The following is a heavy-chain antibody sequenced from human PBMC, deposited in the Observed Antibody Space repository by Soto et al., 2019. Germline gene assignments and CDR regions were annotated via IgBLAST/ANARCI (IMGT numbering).Heavy chain of an antibody. V-gene: IGHV4-4*02. J-gene: IGHJ4*02. CDR1: GDSISSTNW. CDR3: AREGFEHRPDS. CDR2: MFASGSS. Sequence: QVQLQESGPGLVKPSETLSLTCAVSGDSISSTNWWSWYRQSPGKGLELIGEMFASGSSNYNPSLDDRVTISIDTPKNQAFLKLTSLTGADTGNYYCAREGFEHRPDSWGQGIPVSVSS.